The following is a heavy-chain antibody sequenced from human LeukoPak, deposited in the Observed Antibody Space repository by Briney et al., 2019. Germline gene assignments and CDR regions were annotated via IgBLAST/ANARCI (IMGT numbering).Heavy chain of an antibody. D-gene: IGHD3-3*01. Sequence: GASVKVSCKASGYTFTGYYMHWVRQAPGQGLEWMGWINPNSGGTNYAQKFQGRVTMTRDTSISTAYMELSRLRSDDTAVYYCARDAFWSGYYMAYWGQGTLVTVSS. V-gene: IGHV1-2*02. CDR3: ARDAFWSGYYMAY. CDR1: GYTFTGYY. J-gene: IGHJ4*02. CDR2: INPNSGGT.